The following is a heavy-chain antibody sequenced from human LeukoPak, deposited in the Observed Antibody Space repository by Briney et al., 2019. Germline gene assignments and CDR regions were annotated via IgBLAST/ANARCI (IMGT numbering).Heavy chain of an antibody. CDR1: GFIFSSYW. V-gene: IGHV3-7*01. D-gene: IGHD4-23*01. J-gene: IGHJ4*02. CDR2: IKQDGSEK. Sequence: GGSLRLSCAASGFIFSSYWMNWVRQAPGKGLEWVANIKQDGSEKYYVDSVKGRFTISRDNAKNSLYLQMNSLRPEDTAVYYCARGARKGDDYGGFFDYWGQGTLVTVSS. CDR3: ARGARKGDDYGGFFDY.